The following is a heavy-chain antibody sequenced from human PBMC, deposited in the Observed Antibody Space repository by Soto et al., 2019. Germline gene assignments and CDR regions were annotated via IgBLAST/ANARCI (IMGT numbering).Heavy chain of an antibody. J-gene: IGHJ4*02. Sequence: SETLSLTCIVSNGSISNSGSYWSWIRQPPGKALEWIGYIYHSGSTNYNPSLKSRVTISVDTSKNQLSLNLSSVTAADTAVYYCATKTPYSTVWYYFDYWGQGALVTVSS. CDR1: NGSISNSGSY. CDR3: ATKTPYSTVWYYFDY. V-gene: IGHV4-61*08. CDR2: IYHSGST. D-gene: IGHD2-2*01.